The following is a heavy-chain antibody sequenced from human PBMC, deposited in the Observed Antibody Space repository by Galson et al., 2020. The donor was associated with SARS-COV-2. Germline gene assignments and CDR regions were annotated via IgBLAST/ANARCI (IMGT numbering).Heavy chain of an antibody. CDR3: TTDPSAVADRWSYYYGMDV. D-gene: IGHD6-19*01. CDR1: GFTFSNAW. J-gene: IGHJ6*02. V-gene: IGHV3-15*01. CDR2: IKSKTDGGTT. Sequence: GESLKISCAASGFTFSNAWMSWVRQAPGKGLEWVGRIKSKTDGGTTDYAAPVKGRFTISRDDSKNTLYLQMNSLKTEDTAVYYCTTDPSAVADRWSYYYGMDVWGQGTTVTVSS.